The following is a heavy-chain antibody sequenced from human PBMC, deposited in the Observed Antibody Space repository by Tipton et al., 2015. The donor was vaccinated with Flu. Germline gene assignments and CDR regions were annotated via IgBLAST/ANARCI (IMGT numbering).Heavy chain of an antibody. V-gene: IGHV4-39*07. CDR2: IYKTGIT. CDR1: GASISSTTYY. CDR3: VRRRAGAGFFGFDY. D-gene: IGHD6-13*01. J-gene: IGHJ4*02. Sequence: TLSLTCDVSGASISSTTYYWGWIRQPPGKGLEWIGSIYKTGITDYNPSLKSRVTLSLDTSKNQFSLKVRSVNAADTAVYYCVRRRAGAGFFGFDYWGQGALVTVSS.